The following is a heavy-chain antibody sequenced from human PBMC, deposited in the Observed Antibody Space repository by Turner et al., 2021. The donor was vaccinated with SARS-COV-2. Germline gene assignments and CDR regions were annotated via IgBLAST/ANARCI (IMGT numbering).Heavy chain of an antibody. CDR3: ARPKFPYYYYGMDV. D-gene: IGHD2-21*01. CDR2: ISSSTIYT. J-gene: IGHJ6*02. CDR1: GFTFSAYF. V-gene: IGHV3-11*06. Sequence: QVQLVESGGGLVKPGGSLRLSCAASGFTFSAYFMSWIRQAPGKGLEWVSYISSSTIYTNYADSVKGRFTISRDNAKNSLYLQMNSRRAEDTAVYYCARPKFPYYYYGMDVWGQGTTVTVSS.